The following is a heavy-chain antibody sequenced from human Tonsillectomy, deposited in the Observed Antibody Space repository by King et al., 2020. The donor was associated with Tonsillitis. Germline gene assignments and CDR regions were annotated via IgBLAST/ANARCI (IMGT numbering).Heavy chain of an antibody. Sequence: VQLVESGGGLVQPGGSLRLSCAASGFTFSSYWMSWGRQAPGKGLEWVANIKQDGSEKYYVDSVKGRFTISRDNAKNSLYLQMNSLRAEDTAVYYCARDWSPDYDILTGYPYWGQGTLVTVSS. CDR1: GFTFSSYW. D-gene: IGHD3-9*01. J-gene: IGHJ4*02. V-gene: IGHV3-7*01. CDR2: IKQDGSEK. CDR3: ARDWSPDYDILTGYPY.